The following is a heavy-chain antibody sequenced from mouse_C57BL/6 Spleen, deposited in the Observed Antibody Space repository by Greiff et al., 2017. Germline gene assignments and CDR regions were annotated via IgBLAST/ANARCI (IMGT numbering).Heavy chain of an antibody. J-gene: IGHJ2*01. D-gene: IGHD2-1*01. V-gene: IGHV5-16*01. CDR1: GFTFSDYY. CDR2: INYDGSST. CDR3: ARAPYGKRDYFDY. Sequence: EVKLVESEGGLVQPGSSMKLSCTASGFTFSDYYMAWVRQVPEKGLEWVANINYDGSSTYYLDSLKSRFIISRDNAKTILYLQMSSLKSEDTATYYCARAPYGKRDYFDYWGQGTTLTVSS.